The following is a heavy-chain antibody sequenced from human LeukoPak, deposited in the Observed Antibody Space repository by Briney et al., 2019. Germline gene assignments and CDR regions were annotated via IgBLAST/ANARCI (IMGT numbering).Heavy chain of an antibody. CDR1: GYSFNDYY. D-gene: IGHD5-18*01. CDR2: INPKSGGT. J-gene: IGHJ4*02. V-gene: IGHV1-2*02. Sequence: GASVKVSCKASGYSFNDYYIYWVRQAPGQGLEWMGGINPKSGGTKYAPNFQGRVTMTRDTSISTAHMELSRLRSDDTAVYYCARVSLRGYDGDYWGQGTLVTVSP. CDR3: ARVSLRGYDGDY.